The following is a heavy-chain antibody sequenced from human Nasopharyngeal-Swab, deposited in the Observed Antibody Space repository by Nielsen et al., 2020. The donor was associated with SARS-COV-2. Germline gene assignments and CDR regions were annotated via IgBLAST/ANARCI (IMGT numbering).Heavy chain of an antibody. J-gene: IGHJ6*02. CDR2: IYTSGST. D-gene: IGHD6-13*01. V-gene: IGHV4-61*02. CDR3: ARDTGYSSSWYTWGMDV. CDR1: GGSLSSGSYY. Sequence: SETLSLTCTVSGGSLSSGSYYWSWIRQPAGKGLEWIGRIYTSGSTNYNPSLKSRVTISVDTSKNQFSLKLSSVTAADTAVYYCARDTGYSSSWYTWGMDVWGQGTTVTVSS.